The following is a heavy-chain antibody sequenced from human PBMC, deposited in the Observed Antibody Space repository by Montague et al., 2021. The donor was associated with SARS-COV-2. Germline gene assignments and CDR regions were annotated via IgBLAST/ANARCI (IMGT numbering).Heavy chain of an antibody. Sequence: SETLSLTCAVSGGSFSTYWWTWIRQPPGKGLEWIGEIHHSGSTNYNPSLKSRVNMSVDTSKNQFSLNLSSVTAADTAVYYCARGTTTRCVQDPWGPGTLVTVSS. CDR1: GGSFSTYW. D-gene: IGHD5-24*01. V-gene: IGHV4-34*01. CDR2: IHHSGST. CDR3: ARGTTTRCVQDP. J-gene: IGHJ5*02.